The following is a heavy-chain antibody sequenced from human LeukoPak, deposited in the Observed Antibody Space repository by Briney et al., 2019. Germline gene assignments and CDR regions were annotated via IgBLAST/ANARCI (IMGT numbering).Heavy chain of an antibody. D-gene: IGHD3-22*01. CDR2: INWNGGST. V-gene: IGHV3-20*04. Sequence: GGSLRLSCAASGFTFDDYGMSWVRQAPGKGLEWVSGINWNGGSTGYAESVKGRFTISRDNAKNSLYLQMNSLRAEDTALYYCARDLRRTTYYYDSSGYYDYWGQGTLVTVSS. CDR3: ARDLRRTTYYYDSSGYYDY. CDR1: GFTFDDYG. J-gene: IGHJ4*02.